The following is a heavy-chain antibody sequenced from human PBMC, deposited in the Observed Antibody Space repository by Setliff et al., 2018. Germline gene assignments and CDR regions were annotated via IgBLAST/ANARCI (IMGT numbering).Heavy chain of an antibody. V-gene: IGHV1-18*01. J-gene: IGHJ4*02. Sequence: ASVKVSCKASGYTFTSYGISWVRQAPGQGLEWMGWISTYNGDTNYAQKLQGRVTMTTDTSTSTAYMELRSLRSDDTAVYYCARTYYYDSSGSVLDYWGQGTLVTVSS. CDR1: GYTFTSYG. D-gene: IGHD3-22*01. CDR3: ARTYYYDSSGSVLDY. CDR2: ISTYNGDT.